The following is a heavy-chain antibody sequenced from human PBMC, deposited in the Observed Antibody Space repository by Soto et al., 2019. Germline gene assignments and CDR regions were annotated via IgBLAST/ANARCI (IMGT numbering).Heavy chain of an antibody. J-gene: IGHJ4*02. CDR3: ANAHSYGYCDY. CDR2: ISYDGSNK. Sequence: ESGGGVVQPGRSLRLSCAASGFTFSTYAMHWVRQAPGKGLEWVAVISYDGSNKYYADSVKGRFTISRDNSKITLYLQMNSLSAEDTAIYYCANAHSYGYCDYWGQGTLVTVSS. D-gene: IGHD5-18*01. CDR1: GFTFSTYA. V-gene: IGHV3-30-3*01.